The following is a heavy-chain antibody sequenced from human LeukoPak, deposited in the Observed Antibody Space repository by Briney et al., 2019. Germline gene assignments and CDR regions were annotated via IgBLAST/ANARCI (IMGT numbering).Heavy chain of an antibody. CDR1: GGSISSSSYY. J-gene: IGHJ4*02. V-gene: IGHV4-39*01. CDR3: VGKYYYDSSGYLVDY. D-gene: IGHD3-22*01. Sequence: SETLSLTCTVSGGSISSSSYYWGWIRQPPGKGLEWIGSIYYSGSTYYNPSLKSRVTISVDTSKNQFSLKLSSVTAADTAVYYCVGKYYYDSSGYLVDYWGQGTLVTVSS. CDR2: IYYSGST.